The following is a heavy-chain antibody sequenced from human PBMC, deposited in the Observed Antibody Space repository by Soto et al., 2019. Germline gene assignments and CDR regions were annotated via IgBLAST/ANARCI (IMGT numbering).Heavy chain of an antibody. CDR1: GFTFSSYG. Sequence: GGSPRLSSAAPGFTFSSYGMHWVRQAPGKGLEWVAVISYDGSNKYYADSVKGRFTISRDNSKNTLYLQMNSLRAEDTAVYYCARTSARGYYYYGMDVWGQGTTVTVAS. J-gene: IGHJ6*02. V-gene: IGHV3-30*03. CDR2: ISYDGSNK. D-gene: IGHD3-10*01. CDR3: ARTSARGYYYYGMDV.